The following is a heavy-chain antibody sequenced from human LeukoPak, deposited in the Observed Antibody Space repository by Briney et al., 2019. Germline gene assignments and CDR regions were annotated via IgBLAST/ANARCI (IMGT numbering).Heavy chain of an antibody. D-gene: IGHD5-24*01. V-gene: IGHV3-53*01. CDR3: ASGPSRGY. J-gene: IGHJ4*02. CDR2: IYSGGST. Sequence: GGSLRLSCTASGFIFTNAWMTWVRQAPGKGLEWVSVIYSGGSTYYADSVKGRFTISRDNSKNTLYLQMNSLRAEDTAVYYCASGPSRGYWGQGTLVTVSS. CDR1: GFIFTNAW.